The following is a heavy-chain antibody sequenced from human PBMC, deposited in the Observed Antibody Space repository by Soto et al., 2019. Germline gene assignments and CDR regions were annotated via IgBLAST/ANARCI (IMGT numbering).Heavy chain of an antibody. V-gene: IGHV3-33*01. CDR3: ARDPYYYGSGSYYFDY. Sequence: GWSLSLSCAASGFSFSSNGMHLVRKAPGKGLEGVAFIWYDGINKYYADSVKGRFTISRDNSKNTLYLQMNSLRAEDTAVYYCARDPYYYGSGSYYFDYWGQGTLVTVSS. D-gene: IGHD3-10*01. J-gene: IGHJ4*02. CDR2: IWYDGINK. CDR1: GFSFSSNG.